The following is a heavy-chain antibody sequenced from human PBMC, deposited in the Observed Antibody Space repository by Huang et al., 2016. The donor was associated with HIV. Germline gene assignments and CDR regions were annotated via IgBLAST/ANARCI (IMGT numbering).Heavy chain of an antibody. Sequence: QLQPQESGPRLVKPSETLSLTCTVSGGSISSTSYYWGWIRQPPGKGLEWIGNIYYSVPTYYNPSLKSRVTISVDTSKNQFSLKLSSVTAADTAVYYCARRPFFYGSGSYPLFDYWGQGTLVTVSS. CDR1: GGSISSTSYY. CDR2: IYYSVPT. D-gene: IGHD3-10*01. V-gene: IGHV4-39*01. J-gene: IGHJ4*02. CDR3: ARRPFFYGSGSYPLFDY.